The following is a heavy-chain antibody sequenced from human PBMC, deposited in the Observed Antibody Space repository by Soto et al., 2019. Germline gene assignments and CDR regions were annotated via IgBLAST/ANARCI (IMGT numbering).Heavy chain of an antibody. J-gene: IGHJ4*02. CDR3: ATHIVPRYSAQEYGGGDY. Sequence: EVQLLESGGALVQPGGSLRLSCAASGFTFSSYAMSWVRQAPGKGLEWVSCISGSGDSTYYADSVKGRFAISRDNSKTTLFLQMNSLRAEDPAVYSWATHIVPRYSAQEYGGGDYWGQGTLVTVSS. CDR2: ISGSGDST. V-gene: IGHV3-23*01. D-gene: IGHD2-21*01. CDR1: GFTFSSYA.